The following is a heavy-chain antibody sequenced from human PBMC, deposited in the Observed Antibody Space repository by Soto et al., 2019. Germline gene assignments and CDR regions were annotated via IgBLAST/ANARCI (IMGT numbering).Heavy chain of an antibody. D-gene: IGHD2-2*01. CDR1: GFTFSSYW. J-gene: IGHJ6*03. CDR2: INSDGSST. CDR3: ASVCSSTSCPAGYYYYYMDV. Sequence: GGSLRLSCAASGFTFSSYWMHWVRQAPGKGLVWVSRINSDGSSTSYADSVKGRFTISRDNAKNTLYLQMNSLRAEDTAVYYCASVCSSTSCPAGYYYYYMDVWGKGTTFTVSS. V-gene: IGHV3-74*01.